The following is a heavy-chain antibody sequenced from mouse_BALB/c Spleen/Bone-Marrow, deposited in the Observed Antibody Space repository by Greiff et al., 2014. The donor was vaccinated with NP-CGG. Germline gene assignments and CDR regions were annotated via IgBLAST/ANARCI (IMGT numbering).Heavy chain of an antibody. Sequence: VKLMESGAELVRPGVSVKISCKGSGYTFTDYAMHWVKQSHAKSLEWIGVISTYYGDASYNQKFKGKATMTVDKSSSTAYMELARLTSEDSAIYYCARRADISGYVDAMDYWGQGTSVTVSS. V-gene: IGHV1S137*01. CDR1: GYTFTDYA. CDR2: ISTYYGDA. CDR3: ARRADISGYVDAMDY. J-gene: IGHJ4*01. D-gene: IGHD3-2*01.